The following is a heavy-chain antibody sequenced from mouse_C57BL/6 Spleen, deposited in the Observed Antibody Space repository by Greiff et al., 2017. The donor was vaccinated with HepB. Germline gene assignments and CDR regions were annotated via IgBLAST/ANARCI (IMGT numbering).Heavy chain of an antibody. D-gene: IGHD2-4*01. Sequence: VKLMESGPELVKPGASVKISCKASGYAFSSSWMNWVKQRPGKGLEWIGRIYPGDGDTNYNGKFKGKATLTADKSSSTAYMQLSSLTSEDSAVYFCARYILHDYGDYWGQGTTLTVSS. CDR1: GYAFSSSW. CDR2: IYPGDGDT. CDR3: ARYILHDYGDY. V-gene: IGHV1-82*01. J-gene: IGHJ2*01.